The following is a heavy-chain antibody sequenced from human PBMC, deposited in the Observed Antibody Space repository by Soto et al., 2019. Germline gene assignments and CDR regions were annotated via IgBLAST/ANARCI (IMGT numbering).Heavy chain of an antibody. CDR3: ARSVAVPGAHIDY. D-gene: IGHD6-19*01. V-gene: IGHV4-59*01. CDR2: VYYTGST. J-gene: IGHJ4*02. CDR1: GGSISGSY. Sequence: SETLSLACSVSGGSISGSYWSWIRQSPGKGLEWLGYVYYTGSTNYSPSLRSRVSISVDTSKNEFSLRLSSVTAADTAVYFCARSVAVPGAHIDYWGQGTQVTVSS.